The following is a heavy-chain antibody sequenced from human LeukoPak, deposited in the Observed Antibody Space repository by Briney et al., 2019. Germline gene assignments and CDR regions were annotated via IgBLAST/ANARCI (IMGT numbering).Heavy chain of an antibody. CDR1: GGSISIGDYF. D-gene: IGHD6-19*01. Sequence: TSQTLSPTCTVSGGSISIGDYFWSWIRQPPWNGLEWIGYIYYTGSTYYNPSLKSRVTISVDTSKNQFSLKLSSVTAADTAVYYCARYTSGQYYFDYWGQGTLVTVSS. CDR3: ARYTSGQYYFDY. V-gene: IGHV4-30-4*01. CDR2: IYYTGST. J-gene: IGHJ4*02.